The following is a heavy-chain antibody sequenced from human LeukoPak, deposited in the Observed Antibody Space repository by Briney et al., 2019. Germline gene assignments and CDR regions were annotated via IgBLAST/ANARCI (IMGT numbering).Heavy chain of an antibody. CDR3: ARTGCSGGSCYGDY. CDR2: MIPNSGNT. D-gene: IGHD2-15*01. J-gene: IGHJ4*02. V-gene: IGHV1-8*01. Sequence: ASVKVSCKASGYTFTSYEINWVRQATGQGLEWIAWMIPNSGNTGYAQKFQGRVTMTRNTSISTAYMELSSLRSEDTAVYYCARTGCSGGSCYGDYWGQGTLVTVSS. CDR1: GYTFTSYE.